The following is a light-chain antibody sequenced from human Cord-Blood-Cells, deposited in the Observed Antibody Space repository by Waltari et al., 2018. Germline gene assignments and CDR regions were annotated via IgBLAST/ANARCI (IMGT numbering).Light chain of an antibody. Sequence: AIRMTQSPSSFPASTGDRVTITCRASQGISSYLAWYQQKPGKAPKLLIYAASTLQSGVPSRFSGSGSGTDFTLTISCLQSEDFATYYCQQYYRYPYTFGQGTKLEIK. CDR3: QQYYRYPYT. CDR1: QGISSY. CDR2: AAS. V-gene: IGKV1-8*01. J-gene: IGKJ2*01.